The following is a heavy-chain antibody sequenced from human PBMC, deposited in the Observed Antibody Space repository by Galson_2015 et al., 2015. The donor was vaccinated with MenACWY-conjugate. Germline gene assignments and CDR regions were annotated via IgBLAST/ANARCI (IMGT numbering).Heavy chain of an antibody. CDR2: ISGSGGST. J-gene: IGHJ6*02. V-gene: IGHV3-23*01. CDR1: GFTFSSYA. Sequence: SLRLSCAASGFTFSSYAMSWVRQAPGKGLEWVSAISGSGGSTYYADSVKGRFTISRDNSKNTLYLQMNSLRAEDTAVYYCAKDRHYYYYGMDVWGQGTTVTVSS. CDR3: AKDRHYYYYGMDV.